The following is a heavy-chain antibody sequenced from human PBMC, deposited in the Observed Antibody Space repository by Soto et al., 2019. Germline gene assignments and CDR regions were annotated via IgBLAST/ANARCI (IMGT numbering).Heavy chain of an antibody. CDR1: GFTFNTYW. V-gene: IGHV3-74*03. Sequence: PGGSLRLSCAASGFTFNTYWMHWVRQAPGKGLVWVSRIDPFGSATKYADSVEGRFTTSRDNAKNTLYLQMDFLAAEDTAVYYCGRVLKNVGWDNDVFDLWGQGTRVTVSS. CDR2: IDPFGSAT. D-gene: IGHD6-19*01. J-gene: IGHJ3*01. CDR3: GRVLKNVGWDNDVFDL.